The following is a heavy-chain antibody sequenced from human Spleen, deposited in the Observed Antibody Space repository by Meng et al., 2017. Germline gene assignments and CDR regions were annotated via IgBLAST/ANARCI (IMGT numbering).Heavy chain of an antibody. CDR1: GGSFSDYA. J-gene: IGHJ4*02. D-gene: IGHD4-11*01. CDR3: ARGPTTMAHDFDY. V-gene: IGHV4-34*01. Sequence: QVQLQQWGAGLLKPSEALSLTFVVSGGSFSDYAWSWIRQPPGKGLEWIGEINHSGSTNYNPSLESRATISVDTSQNNLSLKLSSVTAADSAVYYCARGPTTMAHDFDYWGQGTLVTVSS. CDR2: INHSGST.